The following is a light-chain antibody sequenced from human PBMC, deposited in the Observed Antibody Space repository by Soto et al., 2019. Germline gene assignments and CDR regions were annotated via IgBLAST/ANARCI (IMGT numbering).Light chain of an antibody. Sequence: ILFSQYPGNLYLSPGERATLACRASQSVANFYLAWYPQKPGKAPRLLIYGASNRATGIPDRLSGSGSGTDFTLTIRRLEPEDFAVYYCQQYGSSGTFGQGTKVDIK. CDR2: GAS. CDR1: QSVANFY. CDR3: QQYGSSGT. V-gene: IGKV3-20*01. J-gene: IGKJ1*01.